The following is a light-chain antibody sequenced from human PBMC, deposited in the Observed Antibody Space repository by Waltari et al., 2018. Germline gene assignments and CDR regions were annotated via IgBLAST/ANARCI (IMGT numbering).Light chain of an antibody. CDR2: YDS. Sequence: SYVLTQPPSESVAPGKTPRITCGGNNIGSKSVPCYQQKSGQAPGLVIYYDSDRPSGIPERFSGSNSGNTATLTISRVEAGDEADYHCQVWDSSSDHRVFGGGTKLTVL. CDR3: QVWDSSSDHRV. CDR1: NIGSKS. V-gene: IGLV3-21*01. J-gene: IGLJ3*02.